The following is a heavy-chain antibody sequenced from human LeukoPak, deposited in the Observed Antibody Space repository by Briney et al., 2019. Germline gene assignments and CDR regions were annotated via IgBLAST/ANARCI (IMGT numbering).Heavy chain of an antibody. CDR3: ARDPQYCSGGSCYSFDY. CDR1: GFTFSTYS. J-gene: IGHJ4*02. CDR2: TISSSSYI. D-gene: IGHD2-15*01. Sequence: GGSLRLSCAASGFTFSTYSMNWVRQAPGKGLEWVSSTISSSSYIYYADSVKGRFTISRDNAKNSLYLQMNSLRAEDTAVYYCARDPQYCSGGSCYSFDYWGQGTLVTVSS. V-gene: IGHV3-21*01.